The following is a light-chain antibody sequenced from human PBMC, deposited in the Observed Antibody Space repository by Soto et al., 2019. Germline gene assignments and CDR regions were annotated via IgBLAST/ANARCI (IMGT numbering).Light chain of an antibody. CDR1: NSNIGNNY. CDR2: DNN. Sequence: QSALTRPPSVSAAPGQKVTISCSGSNSNIGNNYVSWYQQLPGTAPKLLIYDNNKRPSGIPDRFSGSKSGTSATLGITGLQTGDEADYYCGAWDDSLSAVFGGGT. CDR3: GAWDDSLSAV. V-gene: IGLV1-51*01. J-gene: IGLJ2*01.